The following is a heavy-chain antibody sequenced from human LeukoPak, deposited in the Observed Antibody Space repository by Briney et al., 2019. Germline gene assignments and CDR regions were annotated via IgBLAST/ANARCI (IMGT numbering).Heavy chain of an antibody. D-gene: IGHD3-22*01. CDR2: LYSGGTT. J-gene: IGHJ3*02. Sequence: GGSLRLSCAASGFTVSSSYMTWVRQAPGKGLEWVSVLYSGGTTYYADSVKGRFIISRDNSKNTLYLQMNSLRAEDTAVYYCATKSGDYYDSTGAFDIWGQGTMVTVSS. CDR3: ATKSGDYYDSTGAFDI. CDR1: GFTVSSSY. V-gene: IGHV3-66*01.